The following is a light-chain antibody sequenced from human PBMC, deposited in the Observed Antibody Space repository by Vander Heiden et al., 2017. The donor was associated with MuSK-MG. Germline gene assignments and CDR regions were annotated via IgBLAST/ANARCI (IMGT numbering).Light chain of an antibody. CDR2: DAS. Sequence: EIVLTQSPGTLSLSPGERPTLSCRASQSVIINYLAWYQQRPGQAPRLLIYDASSRATGIADRFRGSGSGTDFTLTINGLEPEDSAVYYCQQDGTSPFTFGQGTKLEIK. J-gene: IGKJ2*01. CDR3: QQDGTSPFT. V-gene: IGKV3-20*01. CDR1: QSVIINY.